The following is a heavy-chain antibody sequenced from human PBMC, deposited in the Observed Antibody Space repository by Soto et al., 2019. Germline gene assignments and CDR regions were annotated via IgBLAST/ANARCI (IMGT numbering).Heavy chain of an antibody. CDR2: IYWDSDE. J-gene: IGHJ3*02. CDR1: GYSVNTAGVA. V-gene: IGHV2-5*02. D-gene: IGHD1-26*01. Sequence: SGPTLVNPTHPLTLTCTLSGYSVNTAGVAVAWIRQPPGKALEWLALIYWDSDERYSPSLKTRLTITKEPSKNQVVLTMTNVDPVDTATYFCAHRQPLVGVFDIWGQGTMVTVSS. CDR3: AHRQPLVGVFDI.